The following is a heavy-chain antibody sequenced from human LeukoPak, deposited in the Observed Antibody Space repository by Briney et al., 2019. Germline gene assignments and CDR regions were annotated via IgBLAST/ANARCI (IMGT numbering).Heavy chain of an antibody. V-gene: IGHV3-21*01. CDR2: ISSSSSYI. CDR1: GFTFSNYG. CDR3: AGSGWYGYYFDY. D-gene: IGHD6-19*01. Sequence: GRSLRLSCAASGFTFSNYGMSWVRQAPGKGLEWVSSISSSSSYIYYADSVKGRFTISGDNAKNSLYLQMNSLRAEDTAVYYCAGSGWYGYYFDYWGQGTLVTVSS. J-gene: IGHJ4*02.